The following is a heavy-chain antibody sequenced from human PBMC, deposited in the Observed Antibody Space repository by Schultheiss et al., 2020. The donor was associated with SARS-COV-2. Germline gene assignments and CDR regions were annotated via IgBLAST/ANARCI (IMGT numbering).Heavy chain of an antibody. D-gene: IGHD6-19*01. CDR2: IDPSDSYT. J-gene: IGHJ4*02. Sequence: GESLKISCKGSGYSFTSYWISWVRQMPGKGLEWMGRIDPSDSYTNYSPSFQGHVTISADKSISTAYLQWSSLKASDTAMYYCARRALSYSSGWPFDYWGQGTLVTVSS. V-gene: IGHV5-10-1*01. CDR3: ARRALSYSSGWPFDY. CDR1: GYSFTSYW.